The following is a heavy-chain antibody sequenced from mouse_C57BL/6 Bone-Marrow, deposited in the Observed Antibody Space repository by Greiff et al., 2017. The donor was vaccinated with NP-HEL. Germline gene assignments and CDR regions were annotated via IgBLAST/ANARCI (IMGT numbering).Heavy chain of an antibody. V-gene: IGHV1-81*01. CDR3: ARGVYYDYDWYFDV. CDR1: GYTFTSYG. D-gene: IGHD2-4*01. CDR2: IYPRSGNT. J-gene: IGHJ1*03. Sequence: QVQLKESGAELARPGASVKLSCKASGYTFTSYGISWVKQRTGQGLEWIGEIYPRSGNTYYNEKFKGKATLTADKSSSTAYMELRSLTSEDSAVYFCARGVYYDYDWYFDVWGTGTTVTVSS.